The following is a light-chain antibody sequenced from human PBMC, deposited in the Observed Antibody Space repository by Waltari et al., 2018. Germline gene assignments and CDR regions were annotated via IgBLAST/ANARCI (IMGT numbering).Light chain of an antibody. CDR2: GAS. CDR3: QQNSSPPVT. V-gene: IGKV3-20*01. Sequence: IVLTQSPATLSLSPGEGATLFCRASQSVNRDFLAWYQQKTGQAPRRLIDGASSRATGIPYRFSGSGSGTDFTLTITILEPEDSAVYFCQQNSSPPVTFGGGTKVEI. CDR1: QSVNRDF. J-gene: IGKJ4*01.